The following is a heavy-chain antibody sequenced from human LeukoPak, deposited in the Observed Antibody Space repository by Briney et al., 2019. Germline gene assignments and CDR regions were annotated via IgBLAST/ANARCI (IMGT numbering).Heavy chain of an antibody. CDR3: ARVSPPRQQLVDY. CDR1: GYTFTSYD. Sequence: ASVKVSCKASGYTFTSYDINWVRQATGQGPEWMGWMNPNSGNTGYAQKFQGRVTMTRNTSISTAYMELSSLRSEDTAVYYCARVSPPRQQLVDYWGQGTLVTVSS. V-gene: IGHV1-8*01. J-gene: IGHJ4*02. D-gene: IGHD6-13*01. CDR2: MNPNSGNT.